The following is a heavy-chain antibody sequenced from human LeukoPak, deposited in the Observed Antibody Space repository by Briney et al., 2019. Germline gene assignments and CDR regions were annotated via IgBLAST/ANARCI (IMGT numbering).Heavy chain of an antibody. CDR2: IYYSGST. D-gene: IGHD3-22*01. V-gene: IGHV4-59*08. CDR3: ARAPYDSGGYYDYYFDY. CDR1: GGSISSYY. J-gene: IGHJ4*02. Sequence: SETLSLTCTVSGGSISSYYWSWTRQPPGKGLEWIGYIYYSGSTNYNPSLKSRVTISVGTSKNQFSLKLSSVTAADTAVYYCARAPYDSGGYYDYYFDYWGQGTLVTVSS.